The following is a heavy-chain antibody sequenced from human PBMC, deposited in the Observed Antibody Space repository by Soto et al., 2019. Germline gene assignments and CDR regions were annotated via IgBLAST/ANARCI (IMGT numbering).Heavy chain of an antibody. J-gene: IGHJ6*02. CDR2: IIPIFGTA. CDR1: GYPLSGYA. Sequence: GASVNVSCTAAGYPLSGYAPSWVRHAPGQGRESMGGIIPIFGTANYAQKFQGRVKITADESTSTAYMELSSLRSEDTAVHYCARDRAPLIAARRYYYYGMDVWGQGTTVTVSS. V-gene: IGHV1-69*13. D-gene: IGHD6-6*01. CDR3: ARDRAPLIAARRYYYYGMDV.